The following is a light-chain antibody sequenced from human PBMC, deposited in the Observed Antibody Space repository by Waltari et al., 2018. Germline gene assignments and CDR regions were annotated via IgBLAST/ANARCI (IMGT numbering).Light chain of an antibody. CDR1: QNLLGSSNNKNF. Sequence: DIVMTQTPDSLAVSLGDRATINCNSSQNLLGSSNNKNFQTWYQHKPGQPPKVLMYWASTRESGVPDRFSGSGSGTDFTLTISSLQAEDVALYYCQQYYGVPITFVQGTRLEIK. V-gene: IGKV4-1*01. CDR3: QQYYGVPIT. J-gene: IGKJ5*01. CDR2: WAS.